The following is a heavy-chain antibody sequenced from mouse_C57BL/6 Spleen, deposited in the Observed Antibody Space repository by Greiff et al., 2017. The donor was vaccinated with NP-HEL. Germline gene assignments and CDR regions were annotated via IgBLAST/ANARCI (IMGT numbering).Heavy chain of an antibody. Sequence: EVHLVESGPELVKPGASVKISCKASGYSFTGYYMNWVKQSPEKSLEWIGEINPSTGGTTYNQKFKAKATLTVDKSSSTAYMQIKSLTSEDSAVYYCARSTGPFAYWGQGTLVTVSA. CDR3: ARSTGPFAY. CDR1: GYSFTGYY. V-gene: IGHV1-42*01. CDR2: INPSTGGT. D-gene: IGHD4-1*01. J-gene: IGHJ3*01.